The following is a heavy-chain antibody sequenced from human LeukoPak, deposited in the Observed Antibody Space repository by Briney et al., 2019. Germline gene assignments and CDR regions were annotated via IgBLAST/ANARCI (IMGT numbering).Heavy chain of an antibody. J-gene: IGHJ4*02. CDR2: IWYDGSNK. D-gene: IGHD6-19*01. CDR3: AKDGPPYSSGWPYFDY. Sequence: GGSLRLSCAASGFTFSSYGMHWVRQAPGKGLEWVAVIWYDGSNKYYADSVKGRFTISRDNSKNTLYLQMNSLRAEDMAVYYCAKDGPPYSSGWPYFDYWGQGTLVTVSS. CDR1: GFTFSSYG. V-gene: IGHV3-33*06.